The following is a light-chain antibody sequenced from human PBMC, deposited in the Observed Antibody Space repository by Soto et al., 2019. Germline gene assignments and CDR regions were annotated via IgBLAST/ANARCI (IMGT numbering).Light chain of an antibody. Sequence: QSVLTQPASVSGSPGQSITISCTGTSSDVGGYNDVSWYQHLPGKAPKLIIFDVSNRPSGVSNRFSGSKSGTTASLAITGLQAEDEADYYCQSYDSSLSGYVCGTGTKVTVL. CDR2: DVS. J-gene: IGLJ1*01. CDR3: QSYDSSLSGYV. V-gene: IGLV2-14*03. CDR1: SSDVGGYND.